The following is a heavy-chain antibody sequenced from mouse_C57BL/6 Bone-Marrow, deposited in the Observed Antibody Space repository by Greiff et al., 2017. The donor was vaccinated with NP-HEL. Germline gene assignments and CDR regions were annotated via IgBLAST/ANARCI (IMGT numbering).Heavy chain of an antibody. V-gene: IGHV1-61*01. CDR2: IYPSDSET. CDR3: ARKDYYGSSYWYFDV. D-gene: IGHD1-1*01. J-gene: IGHJ1*03. CDR1: GYTFTSYR. Sequence: VQLQQPGAELVRPGSSVKLSCKASGYTFTSYRLDWVKQRPGQGLEWIGNIYPSDSETHYNQKFKDKATLTVDKSSSTAYMQLSSLTSEDSAVYNCARKDYYGSSYWYFDVWGTGTTVTVSS.